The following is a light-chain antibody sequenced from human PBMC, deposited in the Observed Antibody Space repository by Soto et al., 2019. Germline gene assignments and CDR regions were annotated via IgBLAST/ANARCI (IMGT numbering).Light chain of an antibody. CDR3: AAWDDSLIGYV. CDR2: SNT. J-gene: IGLJ1*01. V-gene: IGLV1-44*01. CDR1: SSNIGSND. Sequence: QTVVTQPPSASGTPGQRVTISCSGSSSNIGSNDVNWYQHLPGTAPKLLIYSNTQRPSGVPDRFSGSKSGTSASLAISGLQSEDEADYYCAAWDDSLIGYVFGTGTKVTVL.